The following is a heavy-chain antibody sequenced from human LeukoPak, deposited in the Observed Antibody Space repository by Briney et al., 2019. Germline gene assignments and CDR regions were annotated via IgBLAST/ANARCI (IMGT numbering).Heavy chain of an antibody. J-gene: IGHJ4*02. CDR3: ARAHRGDGGNSGFDY. CDR1: GGTFSSYA. CDR2: IIPILGIA. V-gene: IGHV1-69*04. Sequence: SVKVSCKASGGTFSSYAISWVRQAPGQGLEWMGRIIPILGIANYAQKFQGRVTITADKSTSTAYMELSSLRSEDPAVYYCARAHRGDGGNSGFDYWGQGPLVTVSS. D-gene: IGHD4-23*01.